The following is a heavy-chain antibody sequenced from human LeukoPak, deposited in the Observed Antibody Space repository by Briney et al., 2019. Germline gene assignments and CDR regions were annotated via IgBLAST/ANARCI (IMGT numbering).Heavy chain of an antibody. V-gene: IGHV4-59*08. CDR1: GGSISSYY. CDR2: IYYSGST. Sequence: PSEALSLTCTDSGGSISSYYWSWIRQPPGKGLEWIGYIYYSGSTNYNPSLKSRVTISVDTSKNQFSLKLSSVTAADTAVYYCARRRRSSWAFDYWGQGTLVTVSS. CDR3: ARRRRSSWAFDY. D-gene: IGHD6-13*01. J-gene: IGHJ4*02.